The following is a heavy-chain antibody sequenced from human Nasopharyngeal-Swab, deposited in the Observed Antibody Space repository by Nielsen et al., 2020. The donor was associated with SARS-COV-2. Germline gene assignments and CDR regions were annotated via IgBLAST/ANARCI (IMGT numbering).Heavy chain of an antibody. V-gene: IGHV1-58*01. Sequence: SVKVSCKASGFTFTSSAVQWVRQARGQRLEWIGWIVVGSGNTNYAQKFQERVTITRDMSTSTAYMEPSSLRSEDTAVYYCAADSTRDDYGGNGVDYFDYWGQGTLVTVSS. CDR2: IVVGSGNT. CDR1: GFTFTSSA. D-gene: IGHD4-23*01. CDR3: AADSTRDDYGGNGVDYFDY. J-gene: IGHJ4*02.